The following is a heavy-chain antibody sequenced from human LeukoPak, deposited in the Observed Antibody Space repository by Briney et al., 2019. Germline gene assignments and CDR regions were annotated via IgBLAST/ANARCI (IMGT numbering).Heavy chain of an antibody. Sequence: ASVKVSCKASGYTFASFDINWLRQASGQGPEWMGWMNPNSANTGYAQKFQGRVTMTRNSSISTAYMELSGLISEDTAVYYCARGTRTGEDGTAGTFDFWGQGTLVTVSS. V-gene: IGHV1-8*01. J-gene: IGHJ4*02. CDR1: GYTFASFD. CDR2: MNPNSANT. CDR3: ARGTRTGEDGTAGTFDF. D-gene: IGHD1-26*01.